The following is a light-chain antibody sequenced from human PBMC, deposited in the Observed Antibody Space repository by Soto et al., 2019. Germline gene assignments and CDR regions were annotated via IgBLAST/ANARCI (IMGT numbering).Light chain of an antibody. Sequence: TKCTSCWYVSISEKHTITGRASRDVGSDVSWYQQKPGQAPKLLIYAASNLYTGVPSRFSGSRSGTEFTLTISSLQPEDFASYYCLQDYGESWTFGQGTKVDIK. J-gene: IGKJ1*01. CDR2: AAS. CDR1: RDVGSD. V-gene: IGKV1-6*02. CDR3: LQDYGESWT.